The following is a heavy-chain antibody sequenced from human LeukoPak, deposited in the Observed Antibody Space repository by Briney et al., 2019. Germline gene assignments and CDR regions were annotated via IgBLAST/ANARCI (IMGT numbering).Heavy chain of an antibody. V-gene: IGHV3-30-3*01. J-gene: IGHJ4*02. Sequence: GGSLRLSCAASGFTFSSYAMHWVRQAPGKELEWVAVISYDGSNKYYADSVKGRFTISRDNSKNTLYLQMNSLRAEDTAVYYCARGYYYDSSGYYDYWGQGTLVTVSS. CDR2: ISYDGSNK. CDR1: GFTFSSYA. CDR3: ARGYYYDSSGYYDY. D-gene: IGHD3-22*01.